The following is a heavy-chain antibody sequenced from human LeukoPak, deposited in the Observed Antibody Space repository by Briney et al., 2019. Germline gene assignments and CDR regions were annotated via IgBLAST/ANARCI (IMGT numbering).Heavy chain of an antibody. CDR3: ATDRSYFDY. J-gene: IGHJ4*02. CDR2: IIPIFGTA. D-gene: IGHD3-10*01. Sequence: SVKVSCKASGGTFSSYAISWVRQAPGQGLEWMGGIIPIFGTANYAQKFQGRVTMTEDTSTDTAYMELSSLRSEDTAVYYCATDRSYFDYWGQGTLVTVSS. V-gene: IGHV1-69*06. CDR1: GGTFSSYA.